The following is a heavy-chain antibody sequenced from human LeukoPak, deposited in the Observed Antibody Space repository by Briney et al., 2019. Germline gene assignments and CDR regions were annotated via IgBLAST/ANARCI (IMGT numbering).Heavy chain of an antibody. CDR3: ARDALAMSSYFDY. J-gene: IGHJ4*02. Sequence: VASVKDSCKASGYSFTGYYIHWVRQAPGQGLEWLGTINSSGGGTTYAQKFQGRLTMTRDTSTRTVYMELTSLTSEDTGVYWCARDALAMSSYFDYWGQGTLVTVSS. D-gene: IGHD3-10*01. CDR2: INSSGGGT. CDR1: GYSFTGYY. V-gene: IGHV1-46*01.